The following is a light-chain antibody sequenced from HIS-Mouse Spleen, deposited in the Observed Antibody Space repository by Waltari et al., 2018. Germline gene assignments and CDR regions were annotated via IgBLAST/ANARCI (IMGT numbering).Light chain of an antibody. J-gene: IGKJ1*01. CDR1: HGISSH. Sequence: DTQLTQSPSFPSASARDQITITSRASHGISSHFAWYHQKPAKAPKLLIYAASTLQSGLPSSVSGSGSETEYTLTIRGMRPEDFATYYCQQLNSYPPTFGQGTKVEIK. CDR3: QQLNSYPPT. CDR2: AAS. V-gene: IGKV1-9*01.